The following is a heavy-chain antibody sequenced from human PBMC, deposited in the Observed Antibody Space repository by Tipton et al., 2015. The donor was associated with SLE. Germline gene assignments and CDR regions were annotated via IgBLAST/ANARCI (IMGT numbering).Heavy chain of an antibody. Sequence: TLSLTCAVYGGSFSGYYWSWIRQPPGKGLEWIGESNHSGSTNYNPSLKSRVTISVDTSKNQFSLKVSSVTAADTAVYYCARRLNWNCLDSWGQGTLVTVSS. D-gene: IGHD1-7*01. V-gene: IGHV4-34*01. CDR2: SNHSGST. J-gene: IGHJ4*02. CDR1: GGSFSGYY. CDR3: ARRLNWNCLDS.